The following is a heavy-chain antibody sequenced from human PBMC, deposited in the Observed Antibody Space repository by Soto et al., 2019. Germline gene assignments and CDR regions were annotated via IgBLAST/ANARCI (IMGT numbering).Heavy chain of an antibody. CDR3: ARTRAGAAIVLVGAFDI. D-gene: IGHD3-22*01. Sequence: SWRRQTKRQGLEWMGGIIPIFGTANYAQKLQGRVTITADESTSTAYMELSSLRSEDTAVNYCARTRAGAAIVLVGAFDIWGQGTMVTVSS. CDR2: IIPIFGTA. V-gene: IGHV1-69*01. J-gene: IGHJ3*02.